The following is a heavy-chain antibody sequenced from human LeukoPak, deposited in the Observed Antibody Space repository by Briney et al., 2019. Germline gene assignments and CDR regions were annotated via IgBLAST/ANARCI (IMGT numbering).Heavy chain of an antibody. CDR1: GYTFTSYY. J-gene: IGHJ5*02. Sequence: ASVKVSCKASGYTFTSYYMHWVRQAPGQGLEWMGIINPSGGSTSYAQKFQGRVTMTRDTSTSTVYMELSSLRSEDTAAYYCAREIAAAGPWFDPWGQGTLVTVSS. D-gene: IGHD6-13*01. V-gene: IGHV1-46*01. CDR3: AREIAAAGPWFDP. CDR2: INPSGGST.